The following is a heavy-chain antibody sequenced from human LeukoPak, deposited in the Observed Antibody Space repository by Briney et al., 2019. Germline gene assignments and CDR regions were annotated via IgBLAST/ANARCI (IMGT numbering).Heavy chain of an antibody. CDR3: ARGLGTNYGGYCTGGSCPFY. V-gene: IGHV3-66*01. CDR2: IYTGGST. D-gene: IGHD2-15*01. CDR1: GFSVGSNY. Sequence: GGSLRLSCVDSGFSVGSNYMSWVRQAPGKGLEWVSVIYTGGSTYYADSGKGRFTISRDDSGNTVYLQINSLRAEDTAVYYCARGLGTNYGGYCTGGSCPFYWGQGTLVTVSS. J-gene: IGHJ4*02.